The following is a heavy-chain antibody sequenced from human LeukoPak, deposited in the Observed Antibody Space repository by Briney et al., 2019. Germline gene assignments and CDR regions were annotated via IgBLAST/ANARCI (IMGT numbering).Heavy chain of an antibody. CDR1: GFTFSTYD. CDR2: IGVGFDA. V-gene: IGHV3-13*04. Sequence: PGGSLRLSCAASGFTFSTYDMHWVRQATGKGLEWVSGIGVGFDAYYPGSVKGRFTISRDNDKNTLYLQMNSLRAEDTAVYYCAKDRAAAGFGGFDYWGQGTLVTVSS. CDR3: AKDRAAAGFGGFDY. D-gene: IGHD6-13*01. J-gene: IGHJ4*02.